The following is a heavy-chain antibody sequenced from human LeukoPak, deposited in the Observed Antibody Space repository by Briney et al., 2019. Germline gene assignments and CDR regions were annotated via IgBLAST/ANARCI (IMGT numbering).Heavy chain of an antibody. D-gene: IGHD5-18*01. V-gene: IGHV4-39*07. J-gene: IGHJ4*02. CDR1: GGSIRSSSYY. CDR2: IYYSGST. CDR3: ARGSYSYGNAFDY. Sequence: PSETLSLTCTVSGGSIRSSSYYWGWIRQPPGKGLEWIGSIYYSGSTYYNPSLKSRVTISVDTAKNQFSLKLSSVTAADTAVYFCARGSYSYGNAFDYWGQGTLVTVSS.